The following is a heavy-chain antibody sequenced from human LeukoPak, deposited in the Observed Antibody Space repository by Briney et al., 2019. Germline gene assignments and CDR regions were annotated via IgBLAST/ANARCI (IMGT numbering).Heavy chain of an antibody. CDR1: GFTFSSYS. Sequence: GGSLRLSCAASGFTFSSYSMNWVRQAPGKGREGVSSISSSSSYIYYADSVKGRFTISRDNAKKSLYLQMNSLRAEDTAVYYCARESTEIVLMVYAEEEGFDYWGQGTLVTVSS. D-gene: IGHD2-8*01. CDR3: ARESTEIVLMVYAEEEGFDY. CDR2: ISSSSSYI. V-gene: IGHV3-21*01. J-gene: IGHJ4*02.